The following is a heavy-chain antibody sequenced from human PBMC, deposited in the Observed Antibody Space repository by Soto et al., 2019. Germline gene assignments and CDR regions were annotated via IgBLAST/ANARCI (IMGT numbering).Heavy chain of an antibody. J-gene: IGHJ5*02. Sequence: QVPLVQSGAEVKKPGASVKVSCKASGYTFTSYDINWVRQATGQGLEWMGWMNPNSGNTGYAQKFQGRVTMTRNTSISTAYMELSSLRSEDTAVYYCARGPGVVWFGELPSWFDPWGQGTLVTVSS. D-gene: IGHD3-10*01. CDR1: GYTFTSYD. CDR2: MNPNSGNT. CDR3: ARGPGVVWFGELPSWFDP. V-gene: IGHV1-8*01.